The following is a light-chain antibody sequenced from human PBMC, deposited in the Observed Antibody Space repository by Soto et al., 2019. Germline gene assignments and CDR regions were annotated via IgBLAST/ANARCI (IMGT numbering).Light chain of an antibody. CDR2: DAS. J-gene: IGKJ5*01. Sequence: EIVLTQSPATLSLSPGERATLSCRASQSVSSYLAWYQQKPGQAPRLLIYDASNRATGIPARLSGSGSGTDFTLTISSLEPEDFAVYYCQQRSSWPLTFGQGTRLEI. V-gene: IGKV3-11*01. CDR1: QSVSSY. CDR3: QQRSSWPLT.